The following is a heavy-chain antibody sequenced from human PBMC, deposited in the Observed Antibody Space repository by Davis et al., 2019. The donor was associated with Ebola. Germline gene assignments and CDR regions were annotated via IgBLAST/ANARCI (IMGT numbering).Heavy chain of an antibody. J-gene: IGHJ2*01. D-gene: IGHD6-6*01. CDR1: GLTFSSYW. Sequence: GESLKISCAVSGLTFSSYWMHWVRQAPGEGLMCVSRINSDGTFTTYADSVKGRFTISRDNAKNTLYLQMNSLRAEDTAVYYCARVLAARPWYFDLWGRGTLVTVSS. CDR3: ARVLAARPWYFDL. V-gene: IGHV3-74*01. CDR2: INSDGTFT.